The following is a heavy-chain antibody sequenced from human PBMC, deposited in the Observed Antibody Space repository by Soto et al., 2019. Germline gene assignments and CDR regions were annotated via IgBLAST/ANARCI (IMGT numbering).Heavy chain of an antibody. CDR2: IIPIFGTA. CDR3: ASPPPHHYCYGMDV. V-gene: IGHV1-69*12. J-gene: IGHJ6*02. Sequence: QVQLVQSGAEVKKPGSSVKVSCKASGGTFSSYAISWVRQAPGQGLEWMGGIIPIFGTANYAQKFQGSVRIAADEPTSTAYMELSSLRSEDTAVYYCASPPPHHYCYGMDVWGQGTTVTVSS. CDR1: GGTFSSYA.